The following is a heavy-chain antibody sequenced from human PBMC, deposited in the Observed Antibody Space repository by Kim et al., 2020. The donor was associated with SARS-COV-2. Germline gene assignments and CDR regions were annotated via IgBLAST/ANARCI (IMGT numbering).Heavy chain of an antibody. Sequence: SETLSLTCTVSGDSISRYYWAWIRQPPGKGLEWIGYIYYTGSTNYNPSLKIRVTISVDTPENQFSLELNSVTAADTAVYYCARQATYYYGNAGPSLYYFDHWGQGTLVTVSS. J-gene: IGHJ4*02. CDR2: IYYTGST. CDR3: ARQATYYYGNAGPSLYYFDH. D-gene: IGHD3-10*01. CDR1: GDSISRYY. V-gene: IGHV4-59*08.